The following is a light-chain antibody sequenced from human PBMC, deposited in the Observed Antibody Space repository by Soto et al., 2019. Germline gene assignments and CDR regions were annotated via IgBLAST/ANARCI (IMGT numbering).Light chain of an antibody. CDR2: GSY. V-gene: IGLV1-40*01. CDR1: SSNLGAGYD. Sequence: QSVLTQPPSVSGAPGQRVTISCTGTSSNLGAGYDVPWYQQLPGTAPKLLIYGSYNRPSGVSDRFSGSKSGTSASLAITGLQAEDEADYYCQSYDSSLSGGVFGGGTKLTVL. CDR3: QSYDSSLSGGV. J-gene: IGLJ3*02.